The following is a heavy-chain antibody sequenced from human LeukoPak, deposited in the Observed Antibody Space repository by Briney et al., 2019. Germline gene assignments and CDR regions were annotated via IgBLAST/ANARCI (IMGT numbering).Heavy chain of an antibody. J-gene: IGHJ4*02. D-gene: IGHD6-19*01. CDR3: AKGSSGWPSDY. Sequence: GGSLRLSCAASGFTFSSYSMSWVRQAPGKGLEWVSSISSSSSYIYYADSVKGRFTISRDNAKNSLYLQMNSLRAEDTAVYYCAKGSSGWPSDYWGQGTLVTVSS. V-gene: IGHV3-21*01. CDR2: ISSSSSYI. CDR1: GFTFSSYS.